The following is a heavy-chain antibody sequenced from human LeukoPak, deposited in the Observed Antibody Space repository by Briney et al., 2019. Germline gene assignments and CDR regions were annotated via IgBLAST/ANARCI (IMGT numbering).Heavy chain of an antibody. D-gene: IGHD5-12*01. CDR2: ILPLVGRL. V-gene: IGHV1-69*02. J-gene: IGHJ5*02. CDR1: GGTFSDYS. Sequence: SVKVSCKAPGGTFSDYSISWVRQAPGQGLEWMGRILPLVGRLHYAQKFQGRFTLTADKSTTTVYMELSSLRSKDTAVYYCVRSGYDYDWFDPWGQGTLVTVSS. CDR3: VRSGYDYDWFDP.